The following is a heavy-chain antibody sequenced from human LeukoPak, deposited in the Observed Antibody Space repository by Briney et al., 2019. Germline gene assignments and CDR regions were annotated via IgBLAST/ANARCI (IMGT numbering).Heavy chain of an antibody. CDR1: GFTFSAYS. J-gene: IGHJ4*02. Sequence: GGSLRLSCAASGFTFSAYSMNWVRQAPGKGLEWVSYISSSITTVYYAASVRGRFTISRDNAKNSLYLQMNSLRDEDTAVYYCARGCSPGTCSPFDYWGQGTLVTVSS. CDR2: ISSSITTV. V-gene: IGHV3-48*02. D-gene: IGHD2-15*01. CDR3: ARGCSPGTCSPFDY.